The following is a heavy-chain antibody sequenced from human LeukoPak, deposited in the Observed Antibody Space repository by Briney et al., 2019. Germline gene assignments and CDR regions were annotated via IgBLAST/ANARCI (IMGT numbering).Heavy chain of an antibody. CDR2: IIPIFGTA. J-gene: IGHJ6*03. V-gene: IGHV1-69*01. Sequence: SVKVSCKASGGTFSSYAISWVRQAPGQGLEWMGGIIPIFGTANYAQKFQGRVTITADESTSTAYMELSSLRSEDTAVYYCATGDFDWLYYHYYYMDVWGKGTTVTVSS. CDR3: ATGDFDWLYYHYYYMDV. D-gene: IGHD3-9*01. CDR1: GGTFSSYA.